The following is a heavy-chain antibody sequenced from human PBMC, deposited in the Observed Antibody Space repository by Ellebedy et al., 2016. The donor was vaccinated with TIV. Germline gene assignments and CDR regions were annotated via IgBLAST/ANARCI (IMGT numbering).Heavy chain of an antibody. D-gene: IGHD7-27*01. Sequence: GESLKISCAASGFTVSSNYMSWVRQAPGKGLEWVSVIYSGGSTFYADSVKGRFTISRDNSKNTLYLQMDSLRAEDTAVYYCARDRLGWREPPNYWGQGTLVTVSS. CDR3: ARDRLGWREPPNY. V-gene: IGHV3-53*01. CDR1: GFTVSSNY. CDR2: IYSGGST. J-gene: IGHJ4*02.